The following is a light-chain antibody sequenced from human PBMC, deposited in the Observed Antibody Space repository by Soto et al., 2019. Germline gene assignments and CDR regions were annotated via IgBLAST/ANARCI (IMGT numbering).Light chain of an antibody. CDR2: DVS. CDR1: SSDVGGYEF. J-gene: IGLJ1*01. CDR3: SSYTSSGTYV. V-gene: IGLV2-14*01. Sequence: QSVLTQPASVSGAPGQSITISFTGTSSDVGGYEFVSWYQQPPDNAPKLIIYDVSDRPSGESSRFSGSKSANTASLTISGLQAEDEADYYCSSYTSSGTYVFGTGTKVTV.